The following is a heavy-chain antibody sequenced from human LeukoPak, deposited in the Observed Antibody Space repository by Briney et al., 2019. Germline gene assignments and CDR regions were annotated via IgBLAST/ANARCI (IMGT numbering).Heavy chain of an antibody. D-gene: IGHD3-22*01. J-gene: IGHJ5*02. CDR3: ARGIANYYDSSGYYFEWFDP. Sequence: ASVKVSCKASGYTFTSYDINWVRQATGQGLEWMGWMNPNSGNTGYAQKFQGRVTMTRNTSISTAYMELSSLRSEDTAVYYCARGIANYYDSSGYYFEWFDPWGQGTLVTVSS. CDR1: GYTFTSYD. CDR2: MNPNSGNT. V-gene: IGHV1-8*01.